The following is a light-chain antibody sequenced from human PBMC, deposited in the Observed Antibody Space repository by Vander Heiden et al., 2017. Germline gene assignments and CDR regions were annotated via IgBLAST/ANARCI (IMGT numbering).Light chain of an antibody. CDR2: DAS. CDR3: QQRSNWTFT. J-gene: IGKJ3*01. CDR1: QSVSSY. V-gene: IGKV3-11*01. Sequence: EIVLTQSPATLSLSPGERATLSCRASQSVSSYLAWYQQKPGQAPRLLIYDASNRATGIPARFIGSGSGTDFTLTISSLEPEDFAVYYCQQRSNWTFTFGPGTKVDIK.